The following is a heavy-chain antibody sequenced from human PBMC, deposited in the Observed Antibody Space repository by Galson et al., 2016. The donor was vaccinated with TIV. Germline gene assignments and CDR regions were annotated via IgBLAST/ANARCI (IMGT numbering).Heavy chain of an antibody. CDR1: GFTFDDYA. CDR2: ISWDSGNL. D-gene: IGHD1-7*01. Sequence: SLRLSCAASGFTFDDYAMHWVRQAPGRGLEWVSGISWDSGNLVYADSVKGRFTISRDNAKNFLYLQMNSLRAEDTALYYCAKDGELLFFHAFDMWGLGTMVTVSS. CDR3: AKDGELLFFHAFDM. V-gene: IGHV3-9*01. J-gene: IGHJ3*02.